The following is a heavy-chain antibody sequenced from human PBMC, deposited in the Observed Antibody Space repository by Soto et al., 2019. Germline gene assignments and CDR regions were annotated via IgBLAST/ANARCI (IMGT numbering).Heavy chain of an antibody. Sequence: SETLSFTFAVSRDSISSGYCLPWIRQPPGEWLGWIGSIYDSGNTYYNRSLKSRVTISVDPSKNHFSLNLSSVTDADSDVYYCGRTDNVGYYPDCGHGTLVTVSS. CDR3: GRTDNVGYYPD. D-gene: IGHD3-3*01. J-gene: IGHJ4*01. V-gene: IGHV4-38-2*01. CDR2: IYDSGNT. CDR1: RDSISSGYC.